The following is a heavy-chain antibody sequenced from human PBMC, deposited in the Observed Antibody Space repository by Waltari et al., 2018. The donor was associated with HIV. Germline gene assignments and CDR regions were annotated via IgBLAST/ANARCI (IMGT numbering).Heavy chain of an antibody. J-gene: IGHJ4*02. CDR1: GFTFTNAW. Sequence: EVQLVESGGGLVKPGGSLRLSCAASGFTFTNAWMSWVRQAPGKGLQWVGRIKSKIDGGTTDYAAPVKGRFIISRDDSKNTLFLQMNSLKTEDTAVYYCTTHFAAFYYGSANWGQGTLVTVSS. CDR2: IKSKIDGGTT. CDR3: TTHFAAFYYGSAN. D-gene: IGHD3-10*01. V-gene: IGHV3-15*01.